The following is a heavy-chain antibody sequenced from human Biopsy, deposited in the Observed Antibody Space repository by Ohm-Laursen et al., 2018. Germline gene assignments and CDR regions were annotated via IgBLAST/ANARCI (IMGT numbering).Heavy chain of an antibody. D-gene: IGHD1-7*01. J-gene: IGHJ4*02. CDR1: GGLNSNYY. V-gene: IGHV4-4*07. CDR2: LYTSGDT. CDR3: ATGPKRLTGTSYFES. Sequence: GTLSLTCSVSGGLNSNYYWSWVRQSAGKELEWIGRLYTSGDTNYNPSLKSRVSVSEDTSRRQFSLRLTSVTAADTAVYYCATGPKRLTGTSYFESWGRGILVTVSS.